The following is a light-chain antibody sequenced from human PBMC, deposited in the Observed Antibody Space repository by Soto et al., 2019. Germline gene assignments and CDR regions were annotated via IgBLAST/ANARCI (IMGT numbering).Light chain of an antibody. CDR1: QGIRNY. CDR2: AAS. J-gene: IGKJ4*01. Sequence: DIQMTQSPSSLSASVGDRVTITCRASQGIRNYLAWHQQKPGKVPKLLIYAASTLQSGVPSRFSGSGSGTDFTLTISSLQPEDVATYYCQKYNNAAHTFGGGTKVEI. V-gene: IGKV1-27*01. CDR3: QKYNNAAHT.